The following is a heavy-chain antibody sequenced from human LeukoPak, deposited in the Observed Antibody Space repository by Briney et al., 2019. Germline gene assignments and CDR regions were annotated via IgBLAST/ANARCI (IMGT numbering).Heavy chain of an antibody. J-gene: IGHJ4*02. V-gene: IGHV3-20*04. CDR1: GFTFDDYG. CDR2: INWNGGST. Sequence: EGSLRLSCAASGFTFDDYGMSWVRQAPGKGLEWVSGINWNGGSTGYADSVKGRFTISRDNAKNSLYLQMNSLRAEDTALYYCARDNTGGYSYGSFDYWGQGTLVTVSS. CDR3: ARDNTGGYSYGSFDY. D-gene: IGHD5-18*01.